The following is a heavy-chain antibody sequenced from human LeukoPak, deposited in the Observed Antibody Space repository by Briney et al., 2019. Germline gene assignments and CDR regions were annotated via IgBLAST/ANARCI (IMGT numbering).Heavy chain of an antibody. V-gene: IGHV3-30*18. CDR3: AKEGASGWYGDY. CDR1: GFTFTSYG. Sequence: GRSLRLSCAVSGFTFTSYGMHWVRQAPGKGLEWVAAISYDGSNQYYADSVKGRFTISRDNSKNTLYLQMSSLRPEDTAVYYCAKEGASGWYGDYWGQGTLVTVSS. CDR2: ISYDGSNQ. J-gene: IGHJ4*02. D-gene: IGHD6-19*01.